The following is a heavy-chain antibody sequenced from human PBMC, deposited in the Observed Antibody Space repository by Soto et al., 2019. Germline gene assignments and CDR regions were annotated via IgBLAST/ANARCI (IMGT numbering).Heavy chain of an antibody. V-gene: IGHV4-31*03. CDR3: ARAVIAFDDAFDI. D-gene: IGHD3-16*02. Sequence: QVQLQESGPGLVKPSQTQSLTCTVSGGSISSGGYYWSWIRQHPGKGLEWIGYIYYSGSTYYNPSLKSRVTISVDTSKNQFSLKLSSATAADTAVYYCARAVIAFDDAFDIWGQGTMVTVSS. CDR2: IYYSGST. J-gene: IGHJ3*02. CDR1: GGSISSGGYY.